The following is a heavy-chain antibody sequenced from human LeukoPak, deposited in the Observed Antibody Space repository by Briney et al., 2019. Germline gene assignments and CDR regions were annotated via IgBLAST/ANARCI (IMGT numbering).Heavy chain of an antibody. Sequence: GGSLRLSCAASGFTVSSNYMSWVRQAPGKGLEWVSVIYSGGSTCYADSVKGRFTISRDNSKNTLYLQMNSLRAEDTAVYYCARVYRHYDYVWGSYRYPDYWGQGTLVTVSS. CDR3: ARVYRHYDYVWGSYRYPDY. CDR1: GFTVSSNY. CDR2: IYSGGST. V-gene: IGHV3-53*01. D-gene: IGHD3-16*02. J-gene: IGHJ4*02.